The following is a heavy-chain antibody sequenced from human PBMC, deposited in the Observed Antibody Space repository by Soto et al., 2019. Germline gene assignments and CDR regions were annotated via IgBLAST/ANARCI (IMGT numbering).Heavy chain of an antibody. Sequence: DVQLVESGGGLVLRGESLRLSCAASGFTVGSAYMSWVRQAPGKGLEWVAGIYSGGNTYYADSVKGRFTISRDTSKNRLYLQMYSLRAEDAAIYYCARDPWVGDIGDYWGQGTLVTVSS. J-gene: IGHJ4*02. V-gene: IGHV3-66*01. CDR3: ARDPWVGDIGDY. CDR1: GFTVGSAY. CDR2: IYSGGNT. D-gene: IGHD4-17*01.